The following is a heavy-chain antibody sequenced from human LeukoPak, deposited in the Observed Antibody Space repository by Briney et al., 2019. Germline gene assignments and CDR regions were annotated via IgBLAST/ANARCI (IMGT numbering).Heavy chain of an antibody. D-gene: IGHD3-22*01. V-gene: IGHV4-59*08. Sequence: SETLSLTCSVSGGSISSYYWSWIRQPPGKGLEWIGYVYYIGNTNYNPSLKGRVTISVDTSKNQFSLKLSSVTVADTAIYYCARRATSGSLDYWGQGTLVTVSS. CDR1: GGSISSYY. CDR3: ARRATSGSLDY. CDR2: VYYIGNT. J-gene: IGHJ4*02.